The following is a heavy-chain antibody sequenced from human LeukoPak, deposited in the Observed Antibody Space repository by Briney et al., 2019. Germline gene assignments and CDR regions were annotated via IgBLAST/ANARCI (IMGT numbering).Heavy chain of an antibody. CDR1: GFTFSRHW. CDR2: INSDGSST. CDR3: ARVGGSNAFDI. D-gene: IGHD1-26*01. J-gene: IGHJ3*02. V-gene: IGHV3-74*01. Sequence: GGSLRLSCAASGFTFSRHWMHWVRQAPGKGLVWVSPINSDGSSTSYADSVKGRFTISRDNAKNTLSLQMNSLRAEDTAVYYCARVGGSNAFDIWGQGTMVIVSS.